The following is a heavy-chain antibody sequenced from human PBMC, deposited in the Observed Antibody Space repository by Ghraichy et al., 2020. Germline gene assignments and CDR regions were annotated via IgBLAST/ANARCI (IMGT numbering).Heavy chain of an antibody. Sequence: GGSLRLSCAASGFIFSSYAMTWVRQAPGKGLEWVAAFSASGGTTFYADSVKGRFNISTDKSKNTLYLQMNSLRAEDTAVYYCAKDLGGWERGLFDAFDIRGQGTVVTVSS. V-gene: IGHV3-23*01. CDR2: FSASGGTT. CDR3: AKDLGGWERGLFDAFDI. J-gene: IGHJ3*02. CDR1: GFIFSSYA. D-gene: IGHD1-26*01.